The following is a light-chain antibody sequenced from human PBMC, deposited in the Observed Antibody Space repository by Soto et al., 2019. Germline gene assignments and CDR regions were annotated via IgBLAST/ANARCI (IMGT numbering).Light chain of an antibody. CDR1: QSISSN. CDR3: QQYNNWPPLT. J-gene: IGKJ4*01. Sequence: EIVMTQSPGTLSVSPGERATLSCRASQSISSNLAWYQQKPGQTPRLLIYGASTRATGIPARFSGSGSGTEFTLTISSLQSEDFAVSSCQQYNNWPPLTFGGGTKVEIK. CDR2: GAS. V-gene: IGKV3-15*01.